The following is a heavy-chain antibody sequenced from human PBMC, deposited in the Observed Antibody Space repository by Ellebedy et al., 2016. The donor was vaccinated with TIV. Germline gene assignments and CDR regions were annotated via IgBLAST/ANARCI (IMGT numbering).Heavy chain of an antibody. D-gene: IGHD3-10*01. CDR2: ISGSAGST. Sequence: GESLKISCAASGFTFNSYVMSWVRQAPGKGLEWVSAISGSAGSTYYADSVKGRFTISRDNSKNTLFLQMNSLKASDTATYYCARRMVRGGIRYAMDVWGQGTTVTVSS. CDR3: ARRMVRGGIRYAMDV. J-gene: IGHJ6*02. CDR1: GFTFNSYV. V-gene: IGHV3-23*01.